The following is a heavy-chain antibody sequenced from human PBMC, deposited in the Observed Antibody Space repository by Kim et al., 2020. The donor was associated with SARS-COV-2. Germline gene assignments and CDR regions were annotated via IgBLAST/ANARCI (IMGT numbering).Heavy chain of an antibody. CDR2: ISYDGSNK. V-gene: IGHV3-30*04. Sequence: GGSLRLSCAASGFTFSSYAMHWVRQAPGKGLEWVAVISYDGSNKYYADSVKGRFTISRDNSKNTLYLQMYSRRAEDTAVYSCPTASAGTYYSHFDYWGQGTLVTVSS. D-gene: IGHD1-26*01. J-gene: IGHJ4*02. CDR1: GFTFSSYA. CDR3: PTASAGTYYSHFDY.